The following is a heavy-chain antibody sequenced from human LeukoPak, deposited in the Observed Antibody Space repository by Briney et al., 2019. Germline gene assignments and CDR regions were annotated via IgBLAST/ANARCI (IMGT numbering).Heavy chain of an antibody. CDR2: IYPNDSDT. CDR3: ARQPTSMVRGIIITDYYFDY. J-gene: IGHJ4*02. CDR1: GYGFTSYW. V-gene: IGHV5-51*01. Sequence: GESLKISCKGSGYGFTSYWIGWVRQMPGKGLEWMGIIYPNDSDTRYSPSFQGQVTISADKSISTAYLQWSSLKASDTAMYYCARQPTSMVRGIIITDYYFDYWGQGTLVTVSS. D-gene: IGHD3-10*01.